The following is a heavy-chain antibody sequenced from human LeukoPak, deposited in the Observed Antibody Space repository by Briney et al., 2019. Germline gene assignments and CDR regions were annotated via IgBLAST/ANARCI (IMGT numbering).Heavy chain of an antibody. D-gene: IGHD3-9*01. CDR2: ITAGGDTT. CDR1: AFTFGSFA. J-gene: IGHJ4*02. Sequence: PGGSLRLSCAASAFTFGSFAMTWVRQAQGKGMEWVSAITAGGDTTYYADCVKGRFTISRDNSKNTLYLQMNNLRAEDTAIYYCAKAANYDILTGYYLDYWGQGTLVTVSS. V-gene: IGHV3-23*01. CDR3: AKAANYDILTGYYLDY.